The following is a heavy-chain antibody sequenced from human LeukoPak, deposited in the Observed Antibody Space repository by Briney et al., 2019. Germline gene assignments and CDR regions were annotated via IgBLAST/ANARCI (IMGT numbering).Heavy chain of an antibody. Sequence: GASVKVSCKASGGTFSSYATSWVRQAPGQGLEWMGGIIPIFGTANYAQKFQGRVTITADESTSTAYMELSSLRSEDTAVYYCARDCSGGSCDHTNWFDPWGQGTLVTVSS. D-gene: IGHD2-15*01. CDR3: ARDCSGGSCDHTNWFDP. V-gene: IGHV1-69*01. J-gene: IGHJ5*02. CDR1: GGTFSSYA. CDR2: IIPIFGTA.